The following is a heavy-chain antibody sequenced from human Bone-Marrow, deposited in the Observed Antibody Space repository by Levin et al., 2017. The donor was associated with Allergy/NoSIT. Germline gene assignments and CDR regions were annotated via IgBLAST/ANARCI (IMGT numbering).Heavy chain of an antibody. D-gene: IGHD3-10*01. CDR2: ISSSSSYI. CDR3: ASRSGSYGVGMDV. J-gene: IGHJ6*02. Sequence: PGGSLRLSCAASGFTFSSYSMNWVRQAPGKGLEWVSSISSSSSYIYYADSVKGRFTISRDNAKNSLYLQMNSLRAEDTAVYYCASRSGSYGVGMDVWGQGTTVTVSS. CDR1: GFTFSSYS. V-gene: IGHV3-21*01.